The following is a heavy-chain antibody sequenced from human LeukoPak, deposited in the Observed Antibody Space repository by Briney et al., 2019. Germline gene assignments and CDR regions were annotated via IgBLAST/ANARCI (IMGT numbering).Heavy chain of an antibody. J-gene: IGHJ6*02. D-gene: IGHD3-10*01. CDR2: IYYSGST. CDR3: ARLAFDILPRDYYYGMDV. V-gene: IGHV4-59*01. CDR1: GGSISSYY. Sequence: SETLSLTCTVSGGSISSYYWSWIRQPPGKGLEWIGYIYYSGSTNYNPSLKSRVTISVDTSKNQFSLKLSSVTAADTAVYYCARLAFDILPRDYYYGMDVWGQGTTVTVSS.